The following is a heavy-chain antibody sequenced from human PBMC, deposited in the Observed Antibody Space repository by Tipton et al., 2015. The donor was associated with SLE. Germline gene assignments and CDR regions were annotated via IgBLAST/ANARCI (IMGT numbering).Heavy chain of an antibody. D-gene: IGHD3-10*01. CDR2: IFHPGRT. J-gene: IGHJ4*02. CDR1: GYSINSGYN. V-gene: IGHV4-38-2*02. Sequence: TLSLTCSVSGYSINSGYNWGWIRQPPGKRLEWIGTIFHPGRTYYNPSLKSRVTMSVDTSKNHFSLKLDSVTAADTAVYFCAREAGTMIRGDGYFDDWGQGTLVTVSS. CDR3: AREAGTMIRGDGYFDD.